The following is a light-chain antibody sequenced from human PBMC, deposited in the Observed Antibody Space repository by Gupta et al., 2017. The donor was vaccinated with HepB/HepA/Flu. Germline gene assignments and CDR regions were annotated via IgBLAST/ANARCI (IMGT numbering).Light chain of an antibody. CDR3: QQYSSYPLT. Sequence: DIQMTQSPSALSASVGDRVTITCRASQTISTWLAWYQQKPGKAPNLLIYKASTLESGVPSRFSGSGSGTEFILTIRSLQPDDFAIYYCQQYSSYPLTFGGGTKVEIK. V-gene: IGKV1-5*03. J-gene: IGKJ4*01. CDR2: KAS. CDR1: QTISTW.